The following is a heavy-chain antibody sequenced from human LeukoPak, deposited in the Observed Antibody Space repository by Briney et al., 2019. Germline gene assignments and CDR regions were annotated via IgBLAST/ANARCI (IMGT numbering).Heavy chain of an antibody. CDR2: INPNSGGT. CDR1: GYTFTGYY. D-gene: IGHD3-10*02. CDR3: ARDRGVTMLLYYFDY. V-gene: IGHV1-2*02. Sequence: ASVKVSCKASGYTFTGYYMHWVRQAPGQGLEWMGWINPNSGGTNYAQKFQGRVTMTRDTSISTAYMELSRLRSDDTAVYYCARDRGVTMLLYYFDYWGQGTLDTVSS. J-gene: IGHJ4*02.